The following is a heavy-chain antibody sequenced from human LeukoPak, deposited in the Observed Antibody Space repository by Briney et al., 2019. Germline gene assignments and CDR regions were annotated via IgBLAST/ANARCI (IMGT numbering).Heavy chain of an antibody. D-gene: IGHD6-19*01. V-gene: IGHV3-48*03. CDR1: GFTFSSYE. J-gene: IGHJ4*02. Sequence: PGGSLRLSCAASGFTFSSYEMNWVRQAPGKGLERVSYISSSGSTIYYADSVKGRFTISRDNAKNSLYLQMNSLRAEDTAVYYCARDQGSGWLFDYWGQGTLVTVSS. CDR2: ISSSGSTI. CDR3: ARDQGSGWLFDY.